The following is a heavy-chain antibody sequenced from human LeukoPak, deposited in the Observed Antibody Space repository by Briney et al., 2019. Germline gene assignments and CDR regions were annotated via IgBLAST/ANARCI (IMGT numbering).Heavy chain of an antibody. J-gene: IGHJ4*02. Sequence: GGSLRLSCAASGFTVSSNYMTWVRQAPGKGMEWVSVIYIGVVSYSADSVKGRFPISSDSSKNTVYLQMNSLRAEDTAVYYCARGGREVGTTRGSYFDYWGQGTLVTVSS. D-gene: IGHD1-26*01. V-gene: IGHV3-66*02. CDR2: IYIGVVS. CDR3: ARGGREVGTTRGSYFDY. CDR1: GFTVSSNY.